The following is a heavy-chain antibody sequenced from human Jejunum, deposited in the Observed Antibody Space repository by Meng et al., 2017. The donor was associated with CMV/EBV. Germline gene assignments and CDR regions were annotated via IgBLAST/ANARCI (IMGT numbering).Heavy chain of an antibody. Sequence: GYCIATHSVASLRQTPGRGLDWMWIIYPSASAIRYRPSFQRQVAVSVDQSTSTTYLQLRGLKASDTGIYYCARSDREMGASPLDYWGRGTLVTVSS. V-gene: IGHV5-51*01. J-gene: IGHJ4*02. D-gene: IGHD5-24*01. CDR1: GYCIATHS. CDR3: ARSDREMGASPLDY. CDR2: IYPSASAI.